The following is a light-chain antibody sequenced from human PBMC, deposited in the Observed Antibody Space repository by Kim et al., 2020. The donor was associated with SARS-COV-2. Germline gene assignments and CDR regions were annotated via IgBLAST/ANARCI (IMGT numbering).Light chain of an antibody. V-gene: IGLV1-47*01. CDR2: STA. CDR1: STIIATPS. CDR3: AAWDDSLSGLV. J-gene: IGLJ2*01. Sequence: RVHIRYTGSSTIIATPSLPWYQQSPDTAPKPLIYSTAHRPSGVPDLFSVSKSGTSASLAISGLRSEDETDDYCAAWDDSLSGLVFGGGTQLTVL.